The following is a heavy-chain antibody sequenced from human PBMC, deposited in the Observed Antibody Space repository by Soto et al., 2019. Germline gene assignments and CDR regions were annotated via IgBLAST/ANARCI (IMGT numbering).Heavy chain of an antibody. CDR2: ISDAGST. D-gene: IGHD2-2*01. J-gene: IGHJ6*03. V-gene: IGHV4-59*01. CDR1: GASIYTYY. Sequence: TLSLTCNVSGASIYTYYWNWIRQPPGKGLQGIGYISDAGSTNYNPSPESRVTISLDTATTQSSLNLRSGSAADTDRSVCAGDCSSPIWLEAHYFALEVWGKGTPVT. CDR3: AGDCSSPIWLEAHYFALEV.